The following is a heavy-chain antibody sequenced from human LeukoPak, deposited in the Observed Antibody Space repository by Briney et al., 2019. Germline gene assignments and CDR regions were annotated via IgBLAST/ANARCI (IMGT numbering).Heavy chain of an antibody. V-gene: IGHV4-39*01. Sequence: KSSETLSLTCTVSGGSISSSSYYWGWIRQPPGKGLEWIGSIYYSGSTYYNPSLKSRVTISVDTSKNQFSLKLSSVTAADTAVYYWARRLEGEPVIFDYWGQGTLVTVSS. CDR2: IYYSGST. CDR3: ARRLEGEPVIFDY. CDR1: GGSISSSSYY. D-gene: IGHD3-16*01. J-gene: IGHJ4*02.